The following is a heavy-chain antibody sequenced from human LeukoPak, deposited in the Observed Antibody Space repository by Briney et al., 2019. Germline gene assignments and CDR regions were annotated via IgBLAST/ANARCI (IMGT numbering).Heavy chain of an antibody. CDR1: GGTFSSYA. V-gene: IGHV1-69*04. Sequence: SVKVSCKASGGTFSSYAISWVRQAPGQGLEWMGRIIPIFGIANYAQKFQGRVTITADKSTSTAYMELSSLRSEDTAVYYCAGGGEQQLVLFDYWGQGTLVTVSS. CDR2: IIPIFGIA. J-gene: IGHJ4*02. CDR3: AGGGEQQLVLFDY. D-gene: IGHD6-13*01.